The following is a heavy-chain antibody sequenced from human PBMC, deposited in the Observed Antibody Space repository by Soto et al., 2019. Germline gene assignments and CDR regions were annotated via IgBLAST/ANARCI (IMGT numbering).Heavy chain of an antibody. V-gene: IGHV3-30-3*01. CDR3: ARDRALDFYYYYGMDV. Sequence: GGSLRLSCAASGFTFSSYAMHWVRQAPGKGLEWVAVISYDGSNKYHADSVKGRFTISRDNSKNTLYLQMNSLRAEDTAVYYCARDRALDFYYYYGMDVWGQGTTVTVSS. CDR1: GFTFSSYA. CDR2: ISYDGSNK. J-gene: IGHJ6*02. D-gene: IGHD3-9*01.